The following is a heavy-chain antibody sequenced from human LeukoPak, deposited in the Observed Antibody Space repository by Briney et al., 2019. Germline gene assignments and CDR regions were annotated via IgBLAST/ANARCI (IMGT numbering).Heavy chain of an antibody. CDR2: IIPIFGTA. CDR1: GGTFSSYA. D-gene: IGHD1-1*01. Sequence: SVKVSCKASGGTFSSYAISWVRQAPGQGLEWMGGIIPIFGTANYAQKFQGRVTITTDESTSTAYMELSSLRSGDTAVYYCARVGKKISYYYYMDVWGKGTTVTVSS. V-gene: IGHV1-69*05. CDR3: ARVGKKISYYYYMDV. J-gene: IGHJ6*03.